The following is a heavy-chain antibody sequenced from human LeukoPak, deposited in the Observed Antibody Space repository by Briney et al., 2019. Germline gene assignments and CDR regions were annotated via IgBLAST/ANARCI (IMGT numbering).Heavy chain of an antibody. CDR1: GGTFSSYA. Sequence: ASVKVSCKASGGTFSSYAISWVRQAPGQGLEWMGGIIPIFGTANYAQKFQGRVTITADESTSTAYMELSSLRSGDTAVYYCARGGATIFGHDYYYGMDVWGQGTTVTVSS. CDR2: IIPIFGTA. J-gene: IGHJ6*02. D-gene: IGHD3-3*01. CDR3: ARGGATIFGHDYYYGMDV. V-gene: IGHV1-69*13.